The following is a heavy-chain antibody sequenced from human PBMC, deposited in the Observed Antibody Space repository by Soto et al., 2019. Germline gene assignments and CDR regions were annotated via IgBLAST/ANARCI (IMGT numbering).Heavy chain of an antibody. D-gene: IGHD1-26*01. CDR3: AKDFLQDLGQDYYYGMDV. Sequence: GGSLRLSCAASGFIFTDYAMTWVRQAPGKGLEWVSGLSGSGGDTYYADSVKGRFTVSRDNSRNTLYPQMNSLRAEDTAVYYCAKDFLQDLGQDYYYGMDVWGQGTTVTVSS. J-gene: IGHJ6*02. V-gene: IGHV3-23*01. CDR1: GFIFTDYA. CDR2: LSGSGGDT.